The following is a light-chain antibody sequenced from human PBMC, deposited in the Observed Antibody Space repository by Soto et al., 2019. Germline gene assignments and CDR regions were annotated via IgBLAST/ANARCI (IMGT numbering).Light chain of an antibody. Sequence: IQLTQSPSSLSASVGDRVTITCRASQGISSYLAWYQQKPGKAPKLLIYAASTLQSGVPSRFSGSGSGTDFPLTISSLQPEDFATYYCQQLNSYPPWTFGQGTKVVIK. CDR1: QGISSY. V-gene: IGKV1-9*01. CDR2: AAS. CDR3: QQLNSYPPWT. J-gene: IGKJ1*01.